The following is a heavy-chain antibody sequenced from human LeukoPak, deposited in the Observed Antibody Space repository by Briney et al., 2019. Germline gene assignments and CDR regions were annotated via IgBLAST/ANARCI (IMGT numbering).Heavy chain of an antibody. J-gene: IGHJ4*02. CDR2: IYCSGST. V-gene: IGHV4-39*01. Sequence: SETLSLTCTVSGSSINSSSYYWGWVRPPPGKGLEWIGGIYCSGSTYYNPSLQSRVTMSVDSSRNQFSLKLSSVTAADTAVYYCASRGCSGRSCRLPLIGPFDYWGQGTLVTVSS. CDR3: ASRGCSGRSCRLPLIGPFDY. D-gene: IGHD2-15*01. CDR1: GSSINSSSYY.